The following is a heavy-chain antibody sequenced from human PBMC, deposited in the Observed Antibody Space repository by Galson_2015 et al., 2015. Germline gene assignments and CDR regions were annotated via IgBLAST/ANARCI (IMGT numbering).Heavy chain of an antibody. V-gene: IGHV3-53*01. Sequence: SLRLSCAASGFTVSSNYMSWVRQAPGKGLEWVSVTYSGGNSYYADSVKGRFTISRDNSKNTLYLQMNSLRAEDTAVYYCARTIAAAVVDIWGQGTMVTVSS. J-gene: IGHJ3*02. CDR3: ARTIAAAVVDI. D-gene: IGHD6-13*01. CDR1: GFTVSSNY. CDR2: TYSGGNS.